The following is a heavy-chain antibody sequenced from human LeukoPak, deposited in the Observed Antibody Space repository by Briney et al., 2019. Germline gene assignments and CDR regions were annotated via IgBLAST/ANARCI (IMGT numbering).Heavy chain of an antibody. D-gene: IGHD2-15*01. CDR1: GFTFSDYY. CDR3: ARDLVGPPGSWFDP. J-gene: IGHJ5*02. V-gene: IGHV3-11*04. Sequence: GGSLRLSCAAPGFTFSDYYMSWIRQAPGKGLEWVSYISSSGSTIYYADSVKGRFTISRDNAKNSLYLQMNSLRAEDTAVYYCARDLVGPPGSWFDPWGQGTLVTVSS. CDR2: ISSSGSTI.